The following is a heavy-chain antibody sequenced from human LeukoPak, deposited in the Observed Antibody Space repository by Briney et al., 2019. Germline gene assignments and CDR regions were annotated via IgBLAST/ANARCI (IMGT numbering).Heavy chain of an antibody. CDR3: ARDRDPINRAFDI. D-gene: IGHD3-9*01. J-gene: IGHJ3*02. V-gene: IGHV3-21*01. CDR1: GFPFSNYP. CDR2: ISETSGYI. Sequence: GGSLRLSCAASGFPFSNYPMNWVRQAPGMGLEWVSSISETSGYIYYSDSVKGRFTISRDNAKNSLYLQMNNLRGEDTAVYYCARDRDPINRAFDIWGQGTMVTVSS.